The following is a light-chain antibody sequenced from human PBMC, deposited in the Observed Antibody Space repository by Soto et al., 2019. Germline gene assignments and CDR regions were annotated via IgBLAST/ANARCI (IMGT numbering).Light chain of an antibody. CDR3: QQSYIAPLT. J-gene: IGKJ4*01. CDR1: QSISSY. CDR2: AAS. Sequence: DIQMTQSPSSLSASVGDRVTITCRASQSISSYLNWYQQKPGKAPKLLIYAASSLQSGVPSRFSGSGSGTDFTLTISSLQPEDFATYYCQQSYIAPLTFGGGTRVEI. V-gene: IGKV1-39*01.